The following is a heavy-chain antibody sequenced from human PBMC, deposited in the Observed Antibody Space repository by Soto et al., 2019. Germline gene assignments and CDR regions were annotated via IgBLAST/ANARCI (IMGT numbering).Heavy chain of an antibody. CDR2: IRSKANGYAT. V-gene: IGHV3-73*02. CDR1: GFTFSGSA. J-gene: IGHJ4*02. Sequence: EVQLVESGGGLVQPGGSLKLSCAASGFTFSGSAMHWVRQAAGKGLEWVGRIRSKANGYATAYGASVKGRFTISRDDSKNTAYLQMNSLKTEDTAVYYCIGYCRTTSCYASYFDYWGQGTVVTVSS. CDR3: IGYCRTTSCYASYFDY. D-gene: IGHD2-2*03.